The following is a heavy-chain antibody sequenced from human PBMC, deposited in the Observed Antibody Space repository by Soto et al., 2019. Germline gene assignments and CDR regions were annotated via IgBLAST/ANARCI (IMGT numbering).Heavy chain of an antibody. CDR3: AKDTKPRYCSGGSCKNFDY. Sequence: EVQLLESGGGLVQPGGSLRLSCAASGFTFSSYAMSWVRQAPGKGLEWVSAISGSGGSTYYADSVKGRFTISRDNSKNTLYLKINTLRAEDTAVYYCAKDTKPRYCSGGSCKNFDYWGKETLVTFSS. D-gene: IGHD2-15*01. CDR1: GFTFSSYA. V-gene: IGHV3-23*01. J-gene: IGHJ4*02. CDR2: ISGSGGST.